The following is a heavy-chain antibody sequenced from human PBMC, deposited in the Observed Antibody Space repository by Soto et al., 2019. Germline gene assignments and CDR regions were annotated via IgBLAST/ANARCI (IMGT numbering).Heavy chain of an antibody. CDR3: ARDPTPHDYGGNPNDAFDI. V-gene: IGHV1-46*01. D-gene: IGHD4-17*01. J-gene: IGHJ3*02. Sequence: ASVKVSCKASGYTFTSYYMHWVRQAPGQGLEWMGIINPSGGSTSYAQKFQGRVTMTRDTSTSTVYMELSSLRSEDTAMYYCARDPTPHDYGGNPNDAFDIWAQGTMVTVSS. CDR2: INPSGGST. CDR1: GYTFTSYY.